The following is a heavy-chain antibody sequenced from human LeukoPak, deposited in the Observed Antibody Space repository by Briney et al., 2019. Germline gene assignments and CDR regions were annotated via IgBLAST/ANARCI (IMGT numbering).Heavy chain of an antibody. J-gene: IGHJ6*03. CDR1: GGSISSYY. D-gene: IGHD5-18*01. CDR2: IYTSGST. V-gene: IGHV4-4*07. Sequence: SETLSLTCTVSGGSISSYYWSWIRQPAGKGLEWIGRIYTSGSTNYNPSLKSRVTVSVDTSKNQFSLKLSSVTAADTAVYYCARDGDSCGPTYYYYMDVWGKGTTVTVSS. CDR3: ARDGDSCGPTYYYYMDV.